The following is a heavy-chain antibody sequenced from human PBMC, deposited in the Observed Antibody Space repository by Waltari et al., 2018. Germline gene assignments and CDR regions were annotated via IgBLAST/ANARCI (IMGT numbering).Heavy chain of an antibody. CDR3: ARSRIAVAPYFDY. CDR2: IYYSGST. D-gene: IGHD6-19*01. J-gene: IGHJ4*02. CDR1: GGSISSYY. Sequence: QVQLQESGPGLVKPSETLSLTCTVSGGSISSYYWSWIRQPPGKGLEWIGYIYYSGSTNYNPSLKSRVTISVDTSKNQFSLKLSSVTAADTAVYYCARSRIAVAPYFDYWGQGTLVTVSS. V-gene: IGHV4-59*08.